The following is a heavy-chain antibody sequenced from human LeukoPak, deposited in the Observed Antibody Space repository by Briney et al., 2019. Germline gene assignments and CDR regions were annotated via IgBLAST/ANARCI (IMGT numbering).Heavy chain of an antibody. CDR3: ATGWVGYCSGGSCSTSGFDY. D-gene: IGHD2-15*01. Sequence: ASVKVSCKVSGYTLTELSMHWVRQAPGKGLEWMGGFDPEDGETIYAQKFQGRVTMTEDTSTDTAYMELSSLRSEDTAVYYCATGWVGYCSGGSCSTSGFDYWGQGTLVTVSS. V-gene: IGHV1-24*01. CDR2: FDPEDGET. J-gene: IGHJ4*02. CDR1: GYTLTELS.